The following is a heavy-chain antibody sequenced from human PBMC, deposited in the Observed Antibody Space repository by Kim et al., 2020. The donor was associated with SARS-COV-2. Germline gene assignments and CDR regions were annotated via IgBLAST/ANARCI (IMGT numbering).Heavy chain of an antibody. Sequence: SETLSLTCAVYGGSFSGYYWSWIRQPPGKGLEWIGEINHSGSTNYNPSLKSRVTISVDTSKNQFSLKLSSVTAADTAVYYCAREPLVVPAAIHGMDVWGQGTTVTVSS. CDR1: GGSFSGYY. J-gene: IGHJ6*02. D-gene: IGHD2-2*02. V-gene: IGHV4-34*01. CDR2: INHSGST. CDR3: AREPLVVPAAIHGMDV.